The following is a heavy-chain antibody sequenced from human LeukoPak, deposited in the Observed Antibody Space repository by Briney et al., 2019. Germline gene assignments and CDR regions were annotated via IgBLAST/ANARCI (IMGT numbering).Heavy chain of an antibody. J-gene: IGHJ3*02. V-gene: IGHV3-30-3*01. CDR1: GFTFSSYS. Sequence: GGSLRLSCIASGFTFSSYSMHWVRQAPGKGLEWVAVISYDGSNKYYADSVKGRFTISRDNSKNTLYLQMNSLRAEDTAVYYCAKSSQWLERKDAFDIWGQGTMVTVSS. CDR2: ISYDGSNK. CDR3: AKSSQWLERKDAFDI. D-gene: IGHD6-19*01.